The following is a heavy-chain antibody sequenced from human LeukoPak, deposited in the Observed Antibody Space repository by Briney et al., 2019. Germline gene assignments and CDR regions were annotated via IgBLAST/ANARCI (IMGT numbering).Heavy chain of an antibody. CDR3: AKDSTVTTYYYYGMDV. CDR1: GFTFSSYW. J-gene: IGHJ6*02. D-gene: IGHD4-17*01. V-gene: IGHV3-30*18. CDR2: ISYDGSNK. Sequence: GSLRLSCAASGFTFSSYWMNWVRQAPGKGLEWVAVISYDGSNKYYADSVKGRFTISRDNSKNTLYLQMNSLRAEDTAVYYCAKDSTVTTYYYYGMDVWGQGTTVTVSS.